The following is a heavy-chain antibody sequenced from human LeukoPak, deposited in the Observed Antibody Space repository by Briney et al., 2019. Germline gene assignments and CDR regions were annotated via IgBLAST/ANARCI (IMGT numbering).Heavy chain of an antibody. CDR2: TDSDGSDI. J-gene: IGHJ6*02. D-gene: IGHD4-17*01. V-gene: IGHV3-74*01. CDR3: TRDRRYGGMDV. CDR1: GFTFSSYA. Sequence: GGSLRLSCAASGFTFSSYAMSWVRQAPGEGLVWVSRTDSDGSDISYADSVKGRFTMSRDNAKNTLFLQMNSLRVEDTAVYYCTRDRRYGGMDVWGQGTTVTVSS.